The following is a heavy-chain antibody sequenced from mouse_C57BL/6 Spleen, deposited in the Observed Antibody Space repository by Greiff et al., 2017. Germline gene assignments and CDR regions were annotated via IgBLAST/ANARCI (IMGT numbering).Heavy chain of an antibody. Sequence: VKLQQSGAELLKPGASVKLSCKATGYTFTGYWIEWVKQRPGHGLEWIGEIVPGSGSTNYNEKFKGKATFTADKSSNTAYMQLRSLTTEDSDIYDYARRRGYDYIDYWGQGTPLTVSS. CDR3: ARRRGYDYIDY. V-gene: IGHV1-9*01. CDR2: IVPGSGST. J-gene: IGHJ2*01. CDR1: GYTFTGYW. D-gene: IGHD2-2*01.